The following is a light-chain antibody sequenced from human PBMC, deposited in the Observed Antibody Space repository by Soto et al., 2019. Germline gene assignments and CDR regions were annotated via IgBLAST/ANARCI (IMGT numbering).Light chain of an antibody. J-gene: IGLJ3*02. V-gene: IGLV1-40*01. CDR2: GNR. CDR1: SSNLGAGYD. CDR3: QAYDYSLTASV. Sequence: QAVGTQPPSVSGAPGQRVTLSCTGNSSNLGAGYDVHWYQQLPGAAPKLVIFGNRNRPSGVPERFSGSKSGTSASLAITGRTAEDEANYHCQAYDYSLTASVFGGGTKLTVL.